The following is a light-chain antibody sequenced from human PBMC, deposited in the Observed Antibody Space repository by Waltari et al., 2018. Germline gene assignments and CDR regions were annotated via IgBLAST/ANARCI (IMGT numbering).Light chain of an antibody. J-gene: IGKJ2*01. CDR3: QQYYSTPPT. CDR1: QSVLYSSNHKNY. CDR2: WAS. Sequence: DIVMTQSPDSLAVSLGERATINCKSSQSVLYSSNHKNYLAWYQQKPGQPPKLLIYWASTRESRVPDRFSGSWSGTDFTLTISSLQAEDVAVYYCQQYYSTPPTFGQGTKLEIK. V-gene: IGKV4-1*01.